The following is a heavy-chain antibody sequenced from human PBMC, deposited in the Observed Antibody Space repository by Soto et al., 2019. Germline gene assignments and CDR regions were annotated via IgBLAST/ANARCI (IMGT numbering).Heavy chain of an antibody. D-gene: IGHD3-9*01. CDR3: ARRIDFSTFDY. CDR1: GVTFSNSA. V-gene: IGHV1-69*01. CDR2: IIPTFGPA. Sequence: QVQLVQSGAEVKKPGSSVKVSCKASGVTFSNSAINWVRQAPGQGLEWMGGIIPTFGPATYAQKFQGRVTITADESTSTVYMEVNSVRSEDTAGYYCARRIDFSTFDYWGQGTLVTVSS. J-gene: IGHJ4*02.